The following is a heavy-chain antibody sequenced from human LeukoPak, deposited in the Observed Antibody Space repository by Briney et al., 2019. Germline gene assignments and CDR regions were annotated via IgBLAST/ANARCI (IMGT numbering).Heavy chain of an antibody. Sequence: GGSLRLSCAASGFIFSSYGMNWVRQAPGKGLEWVSSISSGSTYTYYADSVKGRFTISRDNSKNTLYLQMNSLRAEDTAVYYCAKIAGSLPDYWGQGTLVTVSS. CDR2: ISSGSTYT. D-gene: IGHD3-10*01. V-gene: IGHV3-21*01. CDR3: AKIAGSLPDY. CDR1: GFIFSSYG. J-gene: IGHJ4*02.